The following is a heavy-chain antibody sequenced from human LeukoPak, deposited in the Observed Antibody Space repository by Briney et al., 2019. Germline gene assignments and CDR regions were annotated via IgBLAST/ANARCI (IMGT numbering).Heavy chain of an antibody. CDR1: GYSISSGYY. D-gene: IGHD6-13*01. J-gene: IGHJ4*02. Sequence: PSETLSLTCTVSGYSISSGYYWSWIRQPPEKGLEWIGYIHYSGSTSYNPSLKSRVTMSVDTSNDQFSLKVSSVTAAGTAVYYCARGGSSWYADYWGQGTLVTVSS. CDR2: IHYSGST. CDR3: ARGGSSWYADY. V-gene: IGHV4-61*01.